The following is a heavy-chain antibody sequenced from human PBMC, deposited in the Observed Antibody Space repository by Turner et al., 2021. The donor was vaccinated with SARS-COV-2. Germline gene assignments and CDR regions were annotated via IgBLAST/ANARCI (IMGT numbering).Heavy chain of an antibody. V-gene: IGHV3-23*01. Sequence: EVQMLESGGGLVQTGGSLRPSCAACRFTFSSYAMSWVRQAPGKGLEWVSAISGSGGSTFYADSVKGRFTISRDNSKNTLYLQMNSLRAEDTAVYYCAKDPGVSSGPVLEYFQHWGQGTLVTVSS. CDR1: RFTFSSYA. D-gene: IGHD6-19*01. CDR3: AKDPGVSSGPVLEYFQH. J-gene: IGHJ1*01. CDR2: ISGSGGST.